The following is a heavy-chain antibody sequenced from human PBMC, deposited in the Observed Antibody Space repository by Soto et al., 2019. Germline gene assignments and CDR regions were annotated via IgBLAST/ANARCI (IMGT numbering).Heavy chain of an antibody. CDR2: IYYSGST. J-gene: IGHJ6*03. CDR3: ATTGPSITIFGVVIASSDYYYYYMDV. Sequence: SETLSLTCTVSGGSISSSSYYWGWIRQPPGKGLEWIGSIYYSGSTYYNPSLKSRVTISVDTSKNQFSLKLSSVTAADTAVYYCATTGPSITIFGVVIASSDYYYYYMDVWGKGTTVTVSS. CDR1: GGSISSSSYY. V-gene: IGHV4-39*01. D-gene: IGHD3-3*01.